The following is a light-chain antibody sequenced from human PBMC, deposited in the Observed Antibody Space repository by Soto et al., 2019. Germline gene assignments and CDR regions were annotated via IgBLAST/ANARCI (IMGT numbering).Light chain of an antibody. CDR1: QSVSSSY. V-gene: IGKV3-20*01. Sequence: EIVLTQSPGTLSLSPGERATLSCRASQSVSSSYLAWYQQKPGQAPGLLIYGASSRATGIPDRFSVSGSGTDFTLTISRLGPEDFAVYYCQQYGSSPQTFGRGTKVDI. J-gene: IGKJ1*01. CDR2: GAS. CDR3: QQYGSSPQT.